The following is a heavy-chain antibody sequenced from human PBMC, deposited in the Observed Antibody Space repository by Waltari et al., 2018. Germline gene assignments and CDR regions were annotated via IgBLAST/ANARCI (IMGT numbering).Heavy chain of an antibody. CDR3: ARGGGAYCGGDCYYYYMDV. J-gene: IGHJ6*03. CDR1: GGSISSYY. D-gene: IGHD2-21*01. Sequence: QVQLQQSGPGLVKPSETLSLTCTVSGGSISSYYGSWIRQPPGKGLEWIGYIYYSGSTNDIPSLKSRVTISVATSKNPFSLKLSSVPVADTTVYYCARGGGAYCGGDCYYYYMDVWGKGTTVTVSS. V-gene: IGHV4-59*01. CDR2: IYYSGST.